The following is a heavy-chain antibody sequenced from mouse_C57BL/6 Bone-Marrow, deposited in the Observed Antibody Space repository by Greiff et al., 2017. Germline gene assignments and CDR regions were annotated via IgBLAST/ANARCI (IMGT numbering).Heavy chain of an antibody. CDR1: GYTFTSYW. CDR2: IDPSDSYT. D-gene: IGHD2-5*01. J-gene: IGHJ3*01. Sequence: QVQLQQPGAELVKPGASVKLSCKASGYTFTSYWMQWVKQRPGQGLEWIGEIDPSDSYTNYNQKFKGKATLTVETSSSTAYMQLSSLTSEDSAVYYCARDRYSRAYWGQGTLVTVSA. CDR3: ARDRYSRAY. V-gene: IGHV1-50*01.